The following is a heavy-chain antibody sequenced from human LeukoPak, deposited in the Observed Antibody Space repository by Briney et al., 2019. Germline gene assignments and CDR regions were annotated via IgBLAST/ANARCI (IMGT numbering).Heavy chain of an antibody. CDR1: GESFSGHY. V-gene: IGHV4-34*01. J-gene: IGHJ3*02. CDR3: GRVGSSAFDI. CDR2: INYSGST. Sequence: PSETLSLTCAVYGESFSGHYWNWIRHPPGKGLEWIGQINYSGSTNYNSSLKSRLTMSVDTTKNQFSLKLSSVTGADTAVYYCGRVGSSAFDIWGQGTMVTVSS. D-gene: IGHD3-10*01.